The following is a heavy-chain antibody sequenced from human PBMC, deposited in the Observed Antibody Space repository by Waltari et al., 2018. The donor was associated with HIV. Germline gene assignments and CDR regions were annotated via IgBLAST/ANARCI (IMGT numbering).Heavy chain of an antibody. CDR3: ARSSITGTSGGGMDV. Sequence: QVQLVQSGAEVKKPGASVKVSCKASGYTFTSSATTWLRQATGQGFEWMGWMNPNSGNTGYAQKFQGRVTMTRNTSISTAYMELSSLRSEDTAVYYCARSSITGTSGGGMDVWGQGTTVTVSS. CDR2: MNPNSGNT. CDR1: GYTFTSSA. J-gene: IGHJ6*02. D-gene: IGHD1-7*01. V-gene: IGHV1-8*01.